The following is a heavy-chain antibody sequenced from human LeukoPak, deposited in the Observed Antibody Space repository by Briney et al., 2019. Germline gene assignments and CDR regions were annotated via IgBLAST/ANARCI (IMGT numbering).Heavy chain of an antibody. D-gene: IGHD3-10*01. CDR1: GGSISSSSYY. J-gene: IGHJ4*02. Sequence: PSETLSLTCTVSGGSISSSSYYWGWIRQPPGKGLEWIGSIYYSGSTYYNPSLKGRVTISVDTSKNQFSLKLSSVTAADTAVYYCASWFGELLFFDYWGQGTLVTVSS. V-gene: IGHV4-39*07. CDR2: IYYSGST. CDR3: ASWFGELLFFDY.